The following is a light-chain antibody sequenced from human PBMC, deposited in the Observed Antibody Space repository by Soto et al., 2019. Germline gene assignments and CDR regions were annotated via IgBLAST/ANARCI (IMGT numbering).Light chain of an antibody. Sequence: QSALTQPPSASGTPGQRVTISCSGSNSNIGSNHVYWYQQFPGTAPKLLIYRNNQRPSGVPDRFSGSKSGTSASLAISGLRSEDETDYFCAAWDDSLNGVLFGGGTKVTVL. CDR3: AAWDDSLNGVL. CDR2: RNN. J-gene: IGLJ2*01. V-gene: IGLV1-47*01. CDR1: NSNIGSNH.